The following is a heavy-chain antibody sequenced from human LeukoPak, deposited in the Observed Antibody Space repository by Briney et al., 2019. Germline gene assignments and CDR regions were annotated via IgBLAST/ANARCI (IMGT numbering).Heavy chain of an antibody. Sequence: GASVKVSCKASGYTFTGYYMHWVRQAPGQGLEWMGWINPNSGGTNYAQKFQGRVTMTRDMSISTAYMELSRLRSDDTAVYYRANIVGATRVGYWGQGTLVTVSS. J-gene: IGHJ4*02. CDR2: INPNSGGT. D-gene: IGHD1-26*01. CDR3: ANIVGATRVGY. CDR1: GYTFTGYY. V-gene: IGHV1-2*02.